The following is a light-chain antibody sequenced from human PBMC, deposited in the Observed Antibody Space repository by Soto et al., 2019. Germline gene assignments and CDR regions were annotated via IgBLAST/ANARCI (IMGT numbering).Light chain of an antibody. CDR3: QQLNGYVALT. CDR1: QGISTY. J-gene: IGKJ4*01. CDR2: DAS. Sequence: DIQMTQSPSSLSASAGDRVTITCRASQGISTYLAWYQQRPGKAPKLLIYDASTLQSGVPSRFSGSRSGTEFTLTISSLQPEDLATYYCQQLNGYVALTFGGGTKVDIK. V-gene: IGKV1-9*01.